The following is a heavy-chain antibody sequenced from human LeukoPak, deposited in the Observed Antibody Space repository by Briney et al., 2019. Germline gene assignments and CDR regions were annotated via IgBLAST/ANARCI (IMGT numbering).Heavy chain of an antibody. D-gene: IGHD1-26*01. CDR3: ASDSGGYSGDAFDI. V-gene: IGHV4-34*01. Sequence: PSETLSLTCAVYGGPFSGYYWSWIRQPPGKGLEWIGEINHSGSTNYNPSLKSRVTISVDTSKNQFSLKLSSVTAADTAVYYCASDSGGYSGDAFDIWGQGTMVTVSS. CDR2: INHSGST. CDR1: GGPFSGYY. J-gene: IGHJ3*02.